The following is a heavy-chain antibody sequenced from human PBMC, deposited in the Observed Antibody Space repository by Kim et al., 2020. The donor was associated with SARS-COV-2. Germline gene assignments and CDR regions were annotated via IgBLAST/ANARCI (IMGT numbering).Heavy chain of an antibody. Sequence: AKGPFTISRDNSKNTLYLKMNSLRAEDTDVYYCARDLGIAAAATTEYFQHWGQGTLVTVSS. D-gene: IGHD6-13*01. J-gene: IGHJ1*01. V-gene: IGHV3-30*07. CDR3: ARDLGIAAAATTEYFQH.